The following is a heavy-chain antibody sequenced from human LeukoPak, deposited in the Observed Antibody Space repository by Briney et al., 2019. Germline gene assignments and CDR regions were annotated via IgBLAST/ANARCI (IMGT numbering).Heavy chain of an antibody. CDR2: ISSSSSTI. J-gene: IGHJ4*02. V-gene: IGHV3-48*01. CDR3: ARDKSSGYSDY. D-gene: IGHD3-22*01. Sequence: GGSLRLSCATSGFTFSSYSMNWVRQAPGKGLEWVSYISSSSSTIYYADYVKGRFIISRDNSKNTLYLQMNSLRAEDMAVYYCARDKSSGYSDYWGQGTLVTVSS. CDR1: GFTFSSYS.